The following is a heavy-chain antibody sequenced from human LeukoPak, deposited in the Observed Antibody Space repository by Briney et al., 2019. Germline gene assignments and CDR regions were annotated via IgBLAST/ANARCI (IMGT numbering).Heavy chain of an antibody. J-gene: IGHJ4*02. D-gene: IGHD3-9*01. CDR3: ASALGTYYDILTGYLDQDY. Sequence: GGSLRLSCAASGFTVSSNYMSWVRQAPGKGLEGGSVIYSGGSTYYADSVKGRFTISRDNSKNTLYLQMNSLRAEDTAVYYCASALGTYYDILTGYLDQDYWGQGTLVTVSS. CDR1: GFTVSSNY. CDR2: IYSGGST. V-gene: IGHV3-66*01.